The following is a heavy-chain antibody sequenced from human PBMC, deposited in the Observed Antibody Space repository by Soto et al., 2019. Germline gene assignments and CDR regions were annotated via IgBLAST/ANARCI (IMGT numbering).Heavy chain of an antibody. J-gene: IGHJ4*02. Sequence: GGSLRLSCAASGFTFSSYSMNWVRQAPGKGLEWVSSISSSSSYIYYADSVKGRFTISRDNAKNSLYLQMNSLRAEDMAVYYCASPPGYSSSWYYFDYWGQGTLVTVSS. D-gene: IGHD6-13*01. CDR3: ASPPGYSSSWYYFDY. V-gene: IGHV3-21*01. CDR1: GFTFSSYS. CDR2: ISSSSSYI.